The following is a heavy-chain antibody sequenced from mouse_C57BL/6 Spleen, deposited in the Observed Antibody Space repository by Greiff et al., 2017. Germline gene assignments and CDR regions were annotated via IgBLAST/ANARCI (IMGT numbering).Heavy chain of an antibody. J-gene: IGHJ1*03. V-gene: IGHV7-3*01. CDR1: GFTFTDYY. CDR3: ARYYYGSRLYWYFDV. Sequence: EVKLMESGGGLVQPGGSLSLSCAASGFTFTDYYMSWVRQPPGKALEWLGFIRNKANGYTTEYSASVKGRFTISRDNSQSILYLQMNALRAEDSATYYCARYYYGSRLYWYFDVWGTGTTVTVSS. D-gene: IGHD1-1*01. CDR2: IRNKANGYTT.